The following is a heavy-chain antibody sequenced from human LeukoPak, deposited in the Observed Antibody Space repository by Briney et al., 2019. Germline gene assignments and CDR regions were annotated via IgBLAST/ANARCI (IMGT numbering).Heavy chain of an antibody. CDR3: ARVGNNVYDY. V-gene: IGHV4-38-2*01. CDR2: IYHSGST. CDR1: AYFISSGYY. D-gene: IGHD1-14*01. Sequence: SDTLSLTCVVSAYFISSGYYWAWIRQPPGKGLEWIGNIYHSGSTFYNPSLKSRATISVDTSKNQFSLKLSSVTAADTAVYFCARVGNNVYDYWGQGTLVTVSS. J-gene: IGHJ4*02.